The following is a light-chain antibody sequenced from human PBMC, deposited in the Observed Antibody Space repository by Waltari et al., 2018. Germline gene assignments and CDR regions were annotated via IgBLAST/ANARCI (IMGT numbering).Light chain of an antibody. J-gene: IGKJ4*01. V-gene: IGKV3-11*01. Sequence: EIMLTQSPGTLSLSPGERATLSCRARQSISRYLAWYQQKAGQAPRLLIYDASNRATGIPARFSGSGSGTDFTLTISSLEPEDFAVYFCQQRDSWPLTFGGGTKVEIK. CDR3: QQRDSWPLT. CDR2: DAS. CDR1: QSISRY.